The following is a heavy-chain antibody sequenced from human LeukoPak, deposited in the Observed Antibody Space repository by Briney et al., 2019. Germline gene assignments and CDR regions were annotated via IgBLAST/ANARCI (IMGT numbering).Heavy chain of an antibody. J-gene: IGHJ4*02. D-gene: IGHD3-10*01. CDR2: VSSSSSYI. CDR3: ARGFGELFFDFDY. Sequence: GGSLRLSCAASGFTFSSYSMNWVRQAPGKGLEWVSSVSSSSSYIYYADSVKGRFAISRDNAKNSLYLQMNSLRAEDTAVYYCARGFGELFFDFDYWGQGTLVTVSS. V-gene: IGHV3-21*01. CDR1: GFTFSSYS.